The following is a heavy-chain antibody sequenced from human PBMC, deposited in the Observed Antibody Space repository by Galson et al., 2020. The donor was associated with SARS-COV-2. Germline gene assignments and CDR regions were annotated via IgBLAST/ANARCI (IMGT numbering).Heavy chain of an antibody. V-gene: IGHV2-70*04. J-gene: IGHJ4*02. Sequence: SGPTLVKPTQTLTLTCTFPGFSLSTSGMRVSWIRQPPGKALEWLARIDWDGDTFYSTSLKTRLTISKDTSKNQVVLTMANMDPVDTATYYCARTRGFNYYFDYWGQGTLVTVSS. CDR3: ARTRGFNYYFDY. D-gene: IGHD5-12*01. CDR1: GFSLSTSGMR. CDR2: IDWDGDT.